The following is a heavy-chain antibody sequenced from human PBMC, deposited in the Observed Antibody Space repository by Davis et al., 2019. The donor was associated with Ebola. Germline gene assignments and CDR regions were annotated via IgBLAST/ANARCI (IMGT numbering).Heavy chain of an antibody. J-gene: IGHJ6*03. D-gene: IGHD2-2*01. Sequence: GGSLKISCAASGFTFSSYAMHWVRQAPGKGLEWEAVISYDGSKKYYADSVKGRFTISRDNSKNTLYLQMSSLRAEDTAVYYCVIGCSSTSCPSIMDVWGKGTTVTVSS. CDR2: ISYDGSKK. V-gene: IGHV3-30*14. CDR1: GFTFSSYA. CDR3: VIGCSSTSCPSIMDV.